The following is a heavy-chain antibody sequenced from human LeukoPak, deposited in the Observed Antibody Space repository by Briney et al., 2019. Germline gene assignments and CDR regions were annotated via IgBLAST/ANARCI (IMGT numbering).Heavy chain of an antibody. CDR3: ARAWVRGVIKIYFDY. Sequence: PGGSLRLSCAASRFTFSTYWMHWVRQAPGKGLVWVSRINSDGSSTGYADSVKGRFTISRDNAKNTLYLQMNSLRAEDTAVYYCARAWVRGVIKIYFDYWGQGTLVTVSS. V-gene: IGHV3-74*01. D-gene: IGHD3-10*01. J-gene: IGHJ4*02. CDR1: RFTFSTYW. CDR2: INSDGSST.